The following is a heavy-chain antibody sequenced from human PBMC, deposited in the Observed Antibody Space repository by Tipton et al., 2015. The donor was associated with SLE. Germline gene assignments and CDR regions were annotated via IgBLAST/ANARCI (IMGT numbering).Heavy chain of an antibody. CDR3: ARDQAVAAY. Sequence: SLRLSCAASGFTVSSYWMHWVRQVPGKGLVWVSRIDNDGSSTSYADSVKGRFTISRDNAKNTLYLQMNSLRAEDTAVYYCARDQAVAAYWGQGTLVTVSS. CDR1: GFTVSSYW. J-gene: IGHJ4*02. CDR2: IDNDGSST. V-gene: IGHV3-74*01. D-gene: IGHD6-19*01.